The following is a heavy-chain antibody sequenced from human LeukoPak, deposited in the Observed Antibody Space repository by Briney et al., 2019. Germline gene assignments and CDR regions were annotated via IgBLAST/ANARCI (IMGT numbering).Heavy chain of an antibody. CDR3: TRDPMTTNYGMDV. D-gene: IGHD4-17*01. CDR1: GLPFSSYS. CDR2: ISGSSSTI. Sequence: GGSLRLSCAASGLPFSSYSMNWVRQAPGKGLEWVSYISGSSSTIYYADSVKGRSSISRDNGKNSLYLQMNGLRDEDTAVYYCTRDPMTTNYGMDVWGQGTTVTVSS. J-gene: IGHJ6*02. V-gene: IGHV3-48*02.